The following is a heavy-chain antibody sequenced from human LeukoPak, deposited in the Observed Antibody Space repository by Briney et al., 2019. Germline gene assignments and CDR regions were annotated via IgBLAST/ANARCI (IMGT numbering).Heavy chain of an antibody. V-gene: IGHV4-30-2*01. Sequence: KSSETLSLTCTVSGGSISSGIYSWSWIRQPPGKGLEWVGYIYDSGSPLYNPSLKSRVTIPVDTSKNQFSLKLSSVTAADTAVYYCARVSLGGPHGGGWFDPWGQGTLVTVSS. D-gene: IGHD7-27*01. CDR2: IYDSGSP. CDR1: GGSISSGIYS. CDR3: ARVSLGGPHGGGWFDP. J-gene: IGHJ5*02.